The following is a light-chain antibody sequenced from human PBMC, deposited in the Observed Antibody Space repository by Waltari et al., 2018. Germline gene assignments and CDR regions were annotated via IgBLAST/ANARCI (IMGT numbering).Light chain of an antibody. J-gene: IGLJ2*01. Sequence: SSELTQDPAVSVALGQTVRITCQGDILRVYYPNSCQQKPGQAPLLVIYGKNNRPSGIPDRFSASTSGSTASLTITGAQAEDEAHYYCSSRDSSGDVIFGGGTKLTVL. CDR2: GKN. CDR3: SSRDSSGDVI. CDR1: ILRVYY. V-gene: IGLV3-19*01.